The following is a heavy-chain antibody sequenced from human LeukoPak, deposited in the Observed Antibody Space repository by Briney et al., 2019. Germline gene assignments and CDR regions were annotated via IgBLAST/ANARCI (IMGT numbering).Heavy chain of an antibody. CDR3: ARDPHYYGSGSYAYYYYSMDV. J-gene: IGHJ6*02. CDR1: GFTFSSYG. CDR2: IWYDGSNK. Sequence: GRSLRLSCAASGFTFSSYGMHWVRQAPGKGLEWVAVIWYDGSNKYYADSVKGRFTISRDNSKNTLYLQMNSPRAEDTAVYYCARDPHYYGSGSYAYYYYSMDVWGQGTTVTVSS. V-gene: IGHV3-33*01. D-gene: IGHD3-10*01.